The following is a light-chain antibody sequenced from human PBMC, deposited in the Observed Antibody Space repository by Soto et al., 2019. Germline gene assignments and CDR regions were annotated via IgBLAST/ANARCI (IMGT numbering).Light chain of an antibody. V-gene: IGKV3-15*01. CDR3: QQYNNWPPDRT. Sequence: EIVMPQSPATLSVSPGERATLSCMASQSVGSNLAWYQQKPGQAPRLLIYGASTRAAGIPARFRGSGSGTEFTLTISTLQSEDFAIYFCQQYNNWPPDRTFGQGTKVEIK. CDR1: QSVGSN. CDR2: GAS. J-gene: IGKJ1*01.